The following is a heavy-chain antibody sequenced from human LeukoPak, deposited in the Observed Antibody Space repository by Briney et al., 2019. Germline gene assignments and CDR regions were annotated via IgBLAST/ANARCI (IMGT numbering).Heavy chain of an antibody. J-gene: IGHJ5*02. CDR2: IGSSGNTI. CDR1: GFTFSGYI. Sequence: PGGSLRLSCAASGFTFSGYIMNWVRQAPGKGLEWVSFIGSSGNTIYYADSVKGRFTVSRDNAKNSLYLQMNSLRAEDTAVYYCAKDTTPPKAGFDPWGQGTLVTVSS. V-gene: IGHV3-48*01. CDR3: AKDTTPPKAGFDP. D-gene: IGHD1-14*01.